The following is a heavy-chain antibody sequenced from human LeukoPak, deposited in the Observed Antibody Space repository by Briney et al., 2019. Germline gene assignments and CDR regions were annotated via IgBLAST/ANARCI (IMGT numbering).Heavy chain of an antibody. CDR1: GGSISTSTYY. Sequence: SETLSLTCTVSGGSISTSTYYWAWIRQPPGKGLEWIGSIYYTGTTYYSPSLKSRVTILLDTSKKQFSLKLRSVPAADTAVYYCARRVTMVRGVIINYYYYYMDVWGKGTTVTISS. V-gene: IGHV4-39*07. D-gene: IGHD3-10*01. J-gene: IGHJ6*03. CDR2: IYYTGTT. CDR3: ARRVTMVRGVIINYYYYYMDV.